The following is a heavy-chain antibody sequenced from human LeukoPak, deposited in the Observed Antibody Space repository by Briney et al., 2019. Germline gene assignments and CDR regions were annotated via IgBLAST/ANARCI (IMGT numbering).Heavy chain of an antibody. V-gene: IGHV3-23*01. J-gene: IGHJ5*02. CDR1: GFTFSSYA. D-gene: IGHD5-24*01. Sequence: PGGSLRLSCAASGFTFSSYAMSWVRQAPGKGLEWVSAISGSGGSTYYADSVKGRFTISRDNSKNTLYLQMNSLRAEDTAVYYCAKKVKEADGPHWFDPWGQGTLVTVSS. CDR2: ISGSGGST. CDR3: AKKVKEADGPHWFDP.